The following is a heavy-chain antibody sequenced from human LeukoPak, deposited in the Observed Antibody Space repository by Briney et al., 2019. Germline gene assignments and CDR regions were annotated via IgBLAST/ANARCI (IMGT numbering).Heavy chain of an antibody. CDR1: GGSISSSSYY. V-gene: IGHV4-39*01. CDR3: AGGYYYYSSGYSF. D-gene: IGHD3-22*01. CDR2: IYYSGST. Sequence: ASETLSLTCTVSGGSISSSSYYWGWIRQPPGKGLQWIGSIYYSGSTYYNPSLKSRVTISVDTSKNQFSLKLSSVTAADTAVYYCAGGYYYYSSGYSFWGQGTLVTVSS. J-gene: IGHJ4*02.